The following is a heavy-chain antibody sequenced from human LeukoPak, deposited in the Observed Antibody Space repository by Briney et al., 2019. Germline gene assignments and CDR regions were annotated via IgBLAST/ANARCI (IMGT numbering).Heavy chain of an antibody. CDR1: GFTFSRHG. CDR3: ARDPASSMDV. D-gene: IGHD2-2*01. J-gene: IGHJ6*02. CDR2: IWYDGSQK. Sequence: GRSLTLSCAASGFTFSRHGFHWVRQAPGKGLEWVAAIWYDGSQKHYADSVKGRFTISRDDSENTLYLQMNSLRAEDTAVYFCARDPASSMDVWGRGTTVTVSS. V-gene: IGHV3-33*01.